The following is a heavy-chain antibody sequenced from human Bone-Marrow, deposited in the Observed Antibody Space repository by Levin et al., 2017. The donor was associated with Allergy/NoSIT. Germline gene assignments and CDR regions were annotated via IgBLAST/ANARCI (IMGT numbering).Heavy chain of an antibody. CDR2: IMGNGGST. V-gene: IGHV3-64D*06. D-gene: IGHD1-26*01. CDR3: VKEVVGTTVFDY. Sequence: TGGSLRLSCSASGFTFSSYVMHWVRQAPGKGLEYVSSIMGNGGSTNYADSVKGRFTISRDNSKNTLYLQMTSLRAEDTAVYYCVKEVVGTTVFDYWGQGTLVTVS. J-gene: IGHJ4*02. CDR1: GFTFSSYV.